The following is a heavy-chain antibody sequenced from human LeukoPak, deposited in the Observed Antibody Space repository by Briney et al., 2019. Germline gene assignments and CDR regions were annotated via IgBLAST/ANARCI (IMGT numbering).Heavy chain of an antibody. CDR2: IFYSGNT. V-gene: IGHV4-39*01. CDR1: SGSVSNSHYY. D-gene: IGHD6-6*01. CDR3: ARLVVEAARVFDY. Sequence: SETLSLTCTVSSGSVSNSHYYWAWVRQPPGKGLEWLGSIFYSGNTHYNPSLKSPVTISIDTSKNQFSLKVSSVTAADTAVYYCARLVVEAARVFDYWGQGTLVTVSS. J-gene: IGHJ4*02.